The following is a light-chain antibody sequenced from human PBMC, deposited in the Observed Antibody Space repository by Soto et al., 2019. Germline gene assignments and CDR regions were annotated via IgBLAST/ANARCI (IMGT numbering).Light chain of an antibody. CDR1: QSVSSS. J-gene: IGKJ4*01. CDR2: DAS. CDR3: QQYNNWPPLT. Sequence: EIVMTQSPATLSVSPGDRATLSCMASQSVSSSLAWYQQIPGQAPRLLIYDASTRATGIPARFGGSGSGTEFTLTISSLQSEDFAVYYCQQYNNWPPLTFGGGTKVDLK. V-gene: IGKV3-15*01.